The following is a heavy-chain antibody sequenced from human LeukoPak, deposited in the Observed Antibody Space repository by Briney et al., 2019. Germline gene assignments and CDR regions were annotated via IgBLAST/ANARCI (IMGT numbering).Heavy chain of an antibody. D-gene: IGHD6-19*01. CDR1: GYTFTGYY. Sequence: ASVKVSCKASGYTFTGYYMHWVRQAPGQGHEWMGWINPNSGGTNYAQKFQGRVTMTRDTSISTAYMELSRLRSDDTAVYYCARQKSYSSGWYHYWGRGTLLTVSS. CDR3: ARQKSYSSGWYHY. J-gene: IGHJ4*02. CDR2: INPNSGGT. V-gene: IGHV1-2*02.